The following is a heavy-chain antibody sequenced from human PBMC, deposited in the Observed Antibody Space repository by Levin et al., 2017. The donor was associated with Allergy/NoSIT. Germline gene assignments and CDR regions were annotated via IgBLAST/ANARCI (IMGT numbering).Heavy chain of an antibody. CDR1: GILFSSYD. Sequence: KLGESLKISCAASGILFSSYDMNWVRQAPGKGLEWVSSISAGGNYIYYADSAKGRFTIFRDNAKNSLFLQMNSLRAEDTAVYYCASWAMYHYDRSAFDYFYYAMDGWGQGITVTVSS. CDR2: ISAGGNYI. J-gene: IGHJ6*02. D-gene: IGHD3-22*01. V-gene: IGHV3-21*01. CDR3: ASWAMYHYDRSAFDYFYYAMDG.